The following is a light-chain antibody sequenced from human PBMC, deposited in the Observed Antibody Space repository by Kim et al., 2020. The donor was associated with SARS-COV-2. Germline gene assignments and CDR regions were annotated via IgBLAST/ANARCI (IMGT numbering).Light chain of an antibody. J-gene: IGKJ2*01. CDR1: QSVFRN. CDR3: QQYHKWPYT. CDR2: TAS. V-gene: IGKV3-15*01. Sequence: SVCGGERASLSGGADQSVFRNLAWYQQIPGRAPRLLFSTASARASAIPARFSGGGSGTEFTLTISNLQSDDFAVYYCQQYHKWPYTFGQGTKLEI.